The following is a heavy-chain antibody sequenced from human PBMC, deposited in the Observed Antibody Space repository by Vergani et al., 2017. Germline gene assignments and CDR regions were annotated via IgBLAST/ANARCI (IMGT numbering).Heavy chain of an antibody. J-gene: IGHJ4*02. V-gene: IGHV3-48*01. CDR2: ISTTSDTI. CDR1: GFTFSSYS. Sequence: EVQLVESGGGLVQPGGSLRPSCAASGFTFSSYSMNWVRQAPGKGLEWISYISTTSDTIYYADSVRGRFTISRDNAKNSLYLEMNSLRVEDTAVYFCARSLVAGKGGYWGQGTRVAVSS. CDR3: ARSLVAGKGGY. D-gene: IGHD6-19*01.